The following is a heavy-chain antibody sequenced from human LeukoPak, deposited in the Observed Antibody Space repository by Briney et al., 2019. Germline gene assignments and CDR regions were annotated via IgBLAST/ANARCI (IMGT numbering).Heavy chain of an antibody. CDR1: GFTFSSYG. Sequence: PGGSLRLSCAASGFTFSSYGMHWVRQAPGKGLEWVAVISYDGSNKYYADSVKGRFTISRDNSKNTLYLQMNSLRAEDTAVYYCATGGFLEWLFQIDYWGQGTLVTVSS. D-gene: IGHD3-3*01. CDR3: ATGGFLEWLFQIDY. J-gene: IGHJ4*02. V-gene: IGHV3-30*03. CDR2: ISYDGSNK.